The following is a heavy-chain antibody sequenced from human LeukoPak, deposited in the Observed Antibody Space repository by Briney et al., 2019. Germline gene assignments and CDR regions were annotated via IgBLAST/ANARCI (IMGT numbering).Heavy chain of an antibody. CDR2: IIPIFGTA. D-gene: IGHD3-10*01. CDR1: GGTFSSYA. Sequence: ASVKVSCKASGGTFSSYAISWVRQAPGQGLEWMGGIIPIFGTANYAQKLQGRVTITADESTSTAYMELSSLRSEDTAVYYCARDPLAMAGSGGDYWGQGTLVTVSS. V-gene: IGHV1-69*13. J-gene: IGHJ4*02. CDR3: ARDPLAMAGSGGDY.